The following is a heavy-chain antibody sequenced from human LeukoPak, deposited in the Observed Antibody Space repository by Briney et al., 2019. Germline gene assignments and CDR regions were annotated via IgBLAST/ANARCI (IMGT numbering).Heavy chain of an antibody. V-gene: IGHV6-1*01. CDR3: ARDRGGSSWYYFDN. Sequence: SQTLSLTCAISGDSVSRDTAAWHWVRQSPSRGLEWLGRTYYRSKWYNDYAVSVKSRITINPDTSKNQFSLQLNSVTPEDTAVYYCARDRGGSSWYYFDNWGQGSLVTVSS. CDR1: GDSVSRDTAA. J-gene: IGHJ4*02. D-gene: IGHD6-13*01. CDR2: TYYRSKWYN.